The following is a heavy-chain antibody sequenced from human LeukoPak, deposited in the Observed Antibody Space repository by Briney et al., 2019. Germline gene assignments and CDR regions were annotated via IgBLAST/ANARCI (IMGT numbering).Heavy chain of an antibody. CDR2: TYWNNDK. Sequence: TLVKPXQTLTLTCTFSGFSLSTTGVGVGWIRQPPGKALEWLAVTYWNNDKSYSPSLKSRLTITKDTSKNQVVLIMTNMDPVDTATYYCAHKGRGSGSYTMWGQGTLVTVSS. CDR1: GFSLSTTGVG. D-gene: IGHD3-10*01. J-gene: IGHJ4*02. V-gene: IGHV2-5*01. CDR3: AHKGRGSGSYTM.